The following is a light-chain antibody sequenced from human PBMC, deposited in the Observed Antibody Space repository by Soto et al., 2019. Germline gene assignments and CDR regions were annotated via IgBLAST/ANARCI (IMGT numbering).Light chain of an antibody. CDR3: QQYNTYAT. V-gene: IGKV1-5*01. CDR2: DSS. Sequence: IQRTQSPSTLSAAVGDSFTITCRASQNIRNLLAWYQQKPGKSPNPLIYDSSTLKTGVPSRFSGSGSGSEFNFTITGLQPDDFATYFYQQYNTYATVGPGTRLEIK. CDR1: QNIRNL. J-gene: IGKJ5*01.